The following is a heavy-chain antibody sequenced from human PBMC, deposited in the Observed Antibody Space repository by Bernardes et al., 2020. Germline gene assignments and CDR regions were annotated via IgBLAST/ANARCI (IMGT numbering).Heavy chain of an antibody. CDR1: GGSVSYGSYY. Sequence: SEPLSLTCTVSGGSVSYGSYYWSWIRQPPGKGLEWIGYIYYSGSTNYNPSLKSRVTISVATSKNQFSLNLISVTAADTAMYYCARLRRGDRECFDVWGEGTMVTFSS. CDR2: IYYSGST. CDR3: ARLRRGDRECFDV. V-gene: IGHV4-61*01. J-gene: IGHJ3*01. D-gene: IGHD2-21*02.